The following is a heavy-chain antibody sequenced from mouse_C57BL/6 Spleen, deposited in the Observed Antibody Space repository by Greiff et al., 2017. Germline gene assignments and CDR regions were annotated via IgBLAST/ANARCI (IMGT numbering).Heavy chain of an antibody. Sequence: VKLMESGPGLVAPSQSLSITCTVSGFSLTSYAISWVRQPPGKGLEWLGVIWTGGGTNYNSALKSRLSISKDNSKSQVFLKMNSLQTDDTARYYCARGNDGYQNYYAMDYWGQGTSVTVSS. V-gene: IGHV2-9-1*01. D-gene: IGHD2-3*01. CDR1: GFSLTSYA. CDR3: ARGNDGYQNYYAMDY. J-gene: IGHJ4*01. CDR2: IWTGGGT.